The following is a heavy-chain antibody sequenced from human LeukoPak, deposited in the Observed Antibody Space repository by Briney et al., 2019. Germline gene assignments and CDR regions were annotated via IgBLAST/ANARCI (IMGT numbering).Heavy chain of an antibody. CDR3: AKDRVGYCSSTSCSNFDY. J-gene: IGHJ4*02. CDR2: IRHDGSNK. V-gene: IGHV3-30*02. CDR1: GFTFSGYG. Sequence: PGGSLRLSCAASGFTFSGYGMHWVRQAPGKGLEWVAFIRHDGSNKYYADSVKGRFTISRDNSKNTLYLQMNSLRAEDTAVYYCAKDRVGYCSSTSCSNFDYWGQGTLVTVSS. D-gene: IGHD2-2*01.